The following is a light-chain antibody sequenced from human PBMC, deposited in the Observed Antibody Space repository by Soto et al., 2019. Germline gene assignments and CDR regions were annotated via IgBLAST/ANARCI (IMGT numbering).Light chain of an antibody. CDR2: DVI. V-gene: IGLV2-14*03. CDR1: SSDVGGYNY. CDR3: SSYTSSSTYVV. J-gene: IGLJ2*01. Sequence: QSALTQPASVSGSPGQSITISCTGTSSDVGGYNYVSWYQQHPGKAPKLMIYDVINRPSGVSNRFSDSKSGNSASLTISGLQAEDEADYYCSSYTSSSTYVVFGGGTKVTVL.